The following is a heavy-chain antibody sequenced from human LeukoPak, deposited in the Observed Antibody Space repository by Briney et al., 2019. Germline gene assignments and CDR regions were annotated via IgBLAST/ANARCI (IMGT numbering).Heavy chain of an antibody. D-gene: IGHD6-19*01. CDR3: ASFGQWPYFDY. J-gene: IGHJ4*02. Sequence: ASVKVSCKASGYTFTSYYMHWVRQAPGQGLEWMGIINPSGGSTSYAQKFQGRVTMTRDTSTSTVYMELSSLRSEDTAVYYCASFGQWPYFDYWGQGTLVTVSS. CDR1: GYTFTSYY. V-gene: IGHV1-46*01. CDR2: INPSGGST.